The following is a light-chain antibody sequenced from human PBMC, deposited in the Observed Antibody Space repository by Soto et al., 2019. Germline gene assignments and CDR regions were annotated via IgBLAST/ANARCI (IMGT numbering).Light chain of an antibody. CDR1: QSVSSN. V-gene: IGKV3-15*01. J-gene: IGKJ2*01. CDR2: GAS. Sequence: EIVMTQSPATLSVSPGERATLSCRASQSVSSNLAWYQQKPGQAPRLLIYGASTRATGIPARFSGSGSGTEFTLTISSLQSEDFALYYCQQYDSSPRTFGQGTKLEIK. CDR3: QQYDSSPRT.